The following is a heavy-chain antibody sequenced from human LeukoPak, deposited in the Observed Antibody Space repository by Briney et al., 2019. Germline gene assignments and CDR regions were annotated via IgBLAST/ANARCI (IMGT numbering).Heavy chain of an antibody. CDR1: GFTFDDYA. J-gene: IGHJ4*02. V-gene: IGHV3-9*03. CDR3: AKSRYLVGANLDY. D-gene: IGHD1-26*01. Sequence: GGSLRLSCAASGFTFDDYAMHWVRQAPGKGLEWVSGISWNSGSIGYADSVKGRFTISRDNAKNSLYLQMNSLRTEDMALYYCAKSRYLVGANLDYWGQGTLVTVSP. CDR2: ISWNSGSI.